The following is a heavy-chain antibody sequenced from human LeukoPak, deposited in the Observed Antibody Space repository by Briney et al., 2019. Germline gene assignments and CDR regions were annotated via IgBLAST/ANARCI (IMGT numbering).Heavy chain of an antibody. CDR2: ISYDGSNK. D-gene: IGHD4-11*01. V-gene: IGHV3-30-3*01. CDR3: ARPNGLPNYFDY. J-gene: IGHJ4*02. CDR1: GFTFSSYA. Sequence: GGSLRLSCAASGFTFSSYAIHWVRQTPGKGLEWVVVISYDGSNKYYAASVKGRFTISRDNSKNTLYLQMSSLRAEDTAIYYCARPNGLPNYFDYWGQGTLVTVSS.